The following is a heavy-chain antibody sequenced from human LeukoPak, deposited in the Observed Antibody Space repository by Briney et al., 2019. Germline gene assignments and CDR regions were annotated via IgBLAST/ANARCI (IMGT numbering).Heavy chain of an antibody. CDR2: INPNSGVT. CDR3: ARDFSYDSSGYMDY. V-gene: IGHV1-2*02. D-gene: IGHD3-22*01. Sequence: ASVTVSCKASGYTFIGNYIHWVRQAPGQGLEWMGWINPNSGVTNYAQRFQGRVTLTRDTSINTAYMQLSSLRSDDTAVYLCARDFSYDSSGYMDYWGQGTRVTVSS. J-gene: IGHJ4*02. CDR1: GYTFIGNY.